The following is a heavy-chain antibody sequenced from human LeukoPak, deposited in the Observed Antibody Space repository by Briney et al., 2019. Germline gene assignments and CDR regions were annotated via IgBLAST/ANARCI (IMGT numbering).Heavy chain of an antibody. D-gene: IGHD3-9*01. Sequence: PSETLALTCTVSVGSIRSSSYYWGWIRQPPGKGLEWIGTFYYCGSPYYNPSLKSRLTLSVDKPKNQFSLKQSSVTAADPAVHFGARREVLRYFDWCGKGGLFDYWGQGTLVTVPS. J-gene: IGHJ4*02. CDR3: ARREVLRYFDWCGKGGLFDY. CDR2: FYYCGSP. V-gene: IGHV4-39*01. CDR1: VGSIRSSSYY.